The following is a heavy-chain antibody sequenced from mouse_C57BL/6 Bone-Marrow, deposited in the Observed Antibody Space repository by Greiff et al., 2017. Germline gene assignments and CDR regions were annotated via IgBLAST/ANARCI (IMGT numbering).Heavy chain of an antibody. V-gene: IGHV1-66*01. J-gene: IGHJ2*01. D-gene: IGHD1-1*01. CDR3: GIYYYGEYYCDY. CDR2: IYPGSGNT. Sequence: VQLQQSGPELVKPGASVKISCKASGYSFTSYYIHWVKQRPGQGLEWIGWIYPGSGNTKYNEKFKGKATLTADTSSSTAYMQLSSLTSEDSAVYYCGIYYYGEYYCDYWGQGTTLTVSS. CDR1: GYSFTSYY.